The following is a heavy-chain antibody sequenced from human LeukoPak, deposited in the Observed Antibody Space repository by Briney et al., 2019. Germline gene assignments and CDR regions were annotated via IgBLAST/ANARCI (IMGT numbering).Heavy chain of an antibody. CDR1: GYSISSGYY. CDR2: IYHSGST. J-gene: IGHJ4*02. Sequence: SETLSLTCTVSGYSISSGYYWGWIRQPPGKGLEWIGSIYHSGSTYYNPSLKSRVTISVDTSKNQFSLRLSSVTAADTAVYYCARDWSGYGDRIVDYWGQGTLVTVSS. D-gene: IGHD4-17*01. CDR3: ARDWSGYGDRIVDY. V-gene: IGHV4-38-2*02.